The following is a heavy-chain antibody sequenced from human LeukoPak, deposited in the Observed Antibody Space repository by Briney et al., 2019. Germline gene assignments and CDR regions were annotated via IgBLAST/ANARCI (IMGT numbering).Heavy chain of an antibody. Sequence: SETLSLTCTVSGGSITSSYYYWGWFRQPPGKGLEWIGSIYYSGSTYYNPSLKSRLTISVDTSKNQFSLKLSSVTAADTAVYYCARGAWSYYYFDYWGQGTLVTVSS. CDR2: IYYSGST. CDR3: ARGAWSYYYFDY. J-gene: IGHJ4*02. V-gene: IGHV4-39*01. CDR1: GGSITSSYYY. D-gene: IGHD2-15*01.